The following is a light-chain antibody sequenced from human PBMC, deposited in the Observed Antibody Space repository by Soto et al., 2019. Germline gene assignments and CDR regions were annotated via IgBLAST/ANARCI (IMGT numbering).Light chain of an antibody. V-gene: IGKV3D-20*01. J-gene: IGKJ1*01. CDR1: QSVSSN. CDR3: QQYGSSPS. CDR2: DTS. Sequence: EIVLTQSPGTLSLSPGERATLSCRASQSVSSNLAWYQQKPGLAPRLILYDTSFRATGIPDRFSGSGSGTDFTLTISRLDPEDFAVYYCQQYGSSPSFGQGTKVDIK.